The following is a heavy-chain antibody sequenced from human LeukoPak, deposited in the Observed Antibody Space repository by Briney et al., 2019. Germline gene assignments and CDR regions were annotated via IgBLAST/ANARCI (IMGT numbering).Heavy chain of an antibody. CDR1: GFNFSSYW. CDR2: INEHGGDM. CDR3: ARDLFTEGEDY. V-gene: IGHV3-7*01. J-gene: IGHJ4*02. D-gene: IGHD3-16*01. Sequence: GGSLRLSCAASGFNFSSYWMSWVRQAPGKGLEWVANINEHGGDMYYVGSVKGRFTISRDNAKNSLHLQMNSLRADDTAVYYCARDLFTEGEDYWGQGTLVTVSS.